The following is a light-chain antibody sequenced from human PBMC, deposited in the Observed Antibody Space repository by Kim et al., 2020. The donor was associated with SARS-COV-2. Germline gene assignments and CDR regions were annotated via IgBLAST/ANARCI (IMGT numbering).Light chain of an antibody. CDR3: QKYNSDPWT. V-gene: IGKV1-27*01. CDR1: QRISNH. Sequence: ASVGGGGTIPCRASQRISNHLAWYQQKPWKAPQRLIYAASALQSEVPSRFSGSGSGTDFSLTISSLQPADVATYYCQKYNSDPWTFGQGTKVDIK. CDR2: AAS. J-gene: IGKJ1*01.